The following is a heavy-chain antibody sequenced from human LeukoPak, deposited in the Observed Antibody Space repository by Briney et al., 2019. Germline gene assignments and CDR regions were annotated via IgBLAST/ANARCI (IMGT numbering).Heavy chain of an antibody. CDR3: AKGSGNYEDRNYYYYGMDV. CDR2: ISGSGGST. J-gene: IGHJ6*02. Sequence: PGGSLRLSCAASGFTFSSYAMSWVRQAPGKGLEWVSAISGSGGSTYYAHSVKGRFTISRDNSKNTLYLQMNSLRAEDTAVYYCAKGSGNYEDRNYYYYGMDVWGQGTTVTVSS. D-gene: IGHD4-11*01. V-gene: IGHV3-23*01. CDR1: GFTFSSYA.